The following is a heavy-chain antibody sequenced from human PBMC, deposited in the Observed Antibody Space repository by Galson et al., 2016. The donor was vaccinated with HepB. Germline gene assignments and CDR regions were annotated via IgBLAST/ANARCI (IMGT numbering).Heavy chain of an antibody. CDR3: ARVDSYSPYYFDS. Sequence: SETLSLTCSVSGYSISGGSYWGWIRQAPGKGLEWLGTIYQSGTTYYNPSLKSRLTISVDTSKNQFSLKLSSVTAADTATYYCARVDSYSPYYFDSWGQGGLVTVSS. J-gene: IGHJ4*02. V-gene: IGHV4-38-2*02. D-gene: IGHD4-11*01. CDR1: GYSISGGSY. CDR2: IYQSGTT.